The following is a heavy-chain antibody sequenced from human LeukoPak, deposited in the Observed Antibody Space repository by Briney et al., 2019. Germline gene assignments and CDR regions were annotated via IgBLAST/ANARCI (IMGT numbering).Heavy chain of an antibody. CDR2: TYYRSKWYN. V-gene: IGHV6-1*01. CDR1: GDSVSSNSAT. Sequence: SQTLSLTCAISGDSVSSNSATWNWIRQSPSRGLEWLGRTYYRSKWYNEYVPSVKGRIAFNPDTSKNQFSLQLDSVTPEDTAVYYCARALPRYFDYWGQGTLVAVSS. J-gene: IGHJ4*02. CDR3: ARALPRYFDY. D-gene: IGHD2-21*02.